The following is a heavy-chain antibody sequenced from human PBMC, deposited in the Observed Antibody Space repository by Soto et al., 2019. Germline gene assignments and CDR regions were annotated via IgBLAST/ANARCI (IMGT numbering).Heavy chain of an antibody. J-gene: IGHJ3*02. Sequence: ASVKVSCKASGYTFTSYGISWVRQAPGQGLEWMGWISAYNGNTNYAQKLQGRVTMTTDTSTSTAYMELRSLRSDDTAVYYCAREREYGGNSGGAAFDIWGQGTMVTVSS. CDR1: GYTFTSYG. CDR2: ISAYNGNT. D-gene: IGHD2-21*02. CDR3: AREREYGGNSGGAAFDI. V-gene: IGHV1-18*04.